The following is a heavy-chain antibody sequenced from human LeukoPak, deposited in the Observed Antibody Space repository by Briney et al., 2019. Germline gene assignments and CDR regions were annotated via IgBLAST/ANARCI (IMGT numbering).Heavy chain of an antibody. Sequence: GGTLRLSCAASGFTFSSYGMSWVRQAPGKGLEWVAVISYDGSNKYYADSVKGRFTISRDNSKNTLYLQMNSLRAEDTAVYYCASGTYGSGSYLLWYWGQGTLVTVSS. V-gene: IGHV3-30*03. CDR1: GFTFSSYG. CDR3: ASGTYGSGSYLLWY. J-gene: IGHJ4*02. CDR2: ISYDGSNK. D-gene: IGHD3-10*01.